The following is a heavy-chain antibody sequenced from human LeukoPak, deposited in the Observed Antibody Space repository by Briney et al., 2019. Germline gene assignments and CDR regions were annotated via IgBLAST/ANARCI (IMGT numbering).Heavy chain of an antibody. J-gene: IGHJ5*02. CDR1: GITFSGHW. CDR2: INGDGSST. D-gene: IGHD1-7*01. V-gene: IGHV3-74*03. Sequence: GGSLRLSCAASGITFSGHWMHWVRQTPGQGLVWVSRINGDGSSTAYADSVKGRFTISRDNAKNTVYLQMNSLRVDDTAVYYCAREELEPSTHPFDPWSQGTLVTVSS. CDR3: AREELEPSTHPFDP.